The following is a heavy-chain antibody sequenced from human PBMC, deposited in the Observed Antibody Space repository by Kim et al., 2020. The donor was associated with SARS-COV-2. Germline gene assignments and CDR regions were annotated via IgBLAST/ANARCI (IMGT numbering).Heavy chain of an antibody. V-gene: IGHV4-39*01. CDR2: IYYSGST. CDR3: ARQSYGDYAMSTRSHYPFDP. CDR1: GGSISSSSYY. J-gene: IGHJ5*02. D-gene: IGHD4-17*01. Sequence: SETLSLTCTVSGGSISSSSYYWGWIRQPPGKGLEWIGSIYYSGSTYYNPSLKSRVTISVDTSKNQFSLKLSSVTAADTAVYYCARQSYGDYAMSTRSHYPFDPWGQGTLVTVSS.